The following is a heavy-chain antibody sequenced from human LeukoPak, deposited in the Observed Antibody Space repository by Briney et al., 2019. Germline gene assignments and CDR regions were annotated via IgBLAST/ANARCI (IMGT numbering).Heavy chain of an antibody. CDR3: ARSGIAAAGTPQGIYYYYYMDV. D-gene: IGHD6-13*01. V-gene: IGHV1-2*06. CDR1: GYTFTVYY. J-gene: IGHJ6*03. Sequence: GASVKVSCKASGYTFTVYYMHWGRQAPGQGLEWMGRINPNSGGTNYAQKFQGRVTMTRDTSISTAYMELSRLRSDDTAVYYCARSGIAAAGTPQGIYYYYYMDVWGKGTTVTVSS. CDR2: INPNSGGT.